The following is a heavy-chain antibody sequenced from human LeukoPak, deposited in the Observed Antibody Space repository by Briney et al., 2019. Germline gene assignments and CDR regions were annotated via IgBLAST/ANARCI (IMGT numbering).Heavy chain of an antibody. V-gene: IGHV3-74*01. Sequence: PGGSLRLSCAASGFTFSNFWLHRVRQGPGLELEGVSRLNSDGTNKNHKDSVQGPITISRDNAKNTLDLHINRPKAEDTADYDCTRHTFGARDSWGEGTLVTVS. CDR1: GFTFSNFW. D-gene: IGHD3-10*01. J-gene: IGHJ4*02. CDR3: TRHTFGARDS. CDR2: LNSDGTNK.